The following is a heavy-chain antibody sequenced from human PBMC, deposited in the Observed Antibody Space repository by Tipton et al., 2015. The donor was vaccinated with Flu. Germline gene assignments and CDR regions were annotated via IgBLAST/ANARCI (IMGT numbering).Heavy chain of an antibody. D-gene: IGHD3-16*01. CDR3: ARGPRGGNGYFDY. J-gene: IGHJ4*02. CDR1: GFTVSSNY. V-gene: IGHV3-53*01. Sequence: QLVQSGGGLIQPGESLRLSCAASGFTVSSNYMSWVRQAPGKGLEWVSVIYSGGSTYYADSVKGRFTISRDNSKNTLYLQMNSPRAEDTAVYYCARGPRGGNGYFDYWGQGTLVTVSS. CDR2: IYSGGST.